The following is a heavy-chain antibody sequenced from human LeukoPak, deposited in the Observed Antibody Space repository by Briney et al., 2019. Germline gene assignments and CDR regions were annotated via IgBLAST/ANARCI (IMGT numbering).Heavy chain of an antibody. D-gene: IGHD4-17*01. CDR1: GGSFSGYY. Sequence: SETLSLTCAVYGGSFSGYYCSWIRQPPGKGLEWIGEINHSGSTNYNPSLKSRVTISVDTSKNQFSLKLSSVTAADTAVYYCATPYGATPGAFDIWGQGTMVTVSS. J-gene: IGHJ3*02. CDR2: INHSGST. V-gene: IGHV4-34*01. CDR3: ATPYGATPGAFDI.